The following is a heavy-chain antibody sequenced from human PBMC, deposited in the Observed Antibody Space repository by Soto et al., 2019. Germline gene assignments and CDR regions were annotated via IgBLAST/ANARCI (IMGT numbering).Heavy chain of an antibody. V-gene: IGHV3-23*01. CDR1: GFTFSSYA. D-gene: IGHD6-19*01. J-gene: IGHJ4*02. Sequence: GGSLRLSCAASGFTFSSYAMSWVRQAPGKGLEWVSAISGSGGSTYYADSVKGRFTISRDNSKNTLYLQMNSLRAEDTAVYYCAKDDWLSSGWHKKPYYFDYWGQGTLVTVSS. CDR3: AKDDWLSSGWHKKPYYFDY. CDR2: ISGSGGST.